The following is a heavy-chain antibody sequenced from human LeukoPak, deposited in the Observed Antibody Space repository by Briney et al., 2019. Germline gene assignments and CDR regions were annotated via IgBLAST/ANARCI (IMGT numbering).Heavy chain of an antibody. CDR1: GGSLCGYY. Sequence: SETLSLTCAVYGGSLCGYYWRWLRHPPGEGLEWLGEINHSGSPNYHPSLKRRVPISVDTSKNQFSLKLNSVTAADTAVYYCARAQIKRGVYYYYYMDVWGKGTTVTVSS. CDR2: INHSGSP. V-gene: IGHV4-34*01. J-gene: IGHJ6*03. CDR3: ARAQIKRGVYYYYYMDV. D-gene: IGHD3-10*01.